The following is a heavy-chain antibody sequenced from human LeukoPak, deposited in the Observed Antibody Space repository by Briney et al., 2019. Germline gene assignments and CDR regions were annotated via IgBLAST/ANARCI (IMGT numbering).Heavy chain of an antibody. CDR1: GFTFSSYA. CDR2: ISGSGGST. Sequence: QPGGSLRLSCAASGFTFSSYAMSWARQAPGKGLEWVSAISGSGGSTYYADSVKGRFTISRDNSKNTLYLQMNSLRAEDTAVYYCAKEGPAASDSSGWYFDYWGQGTLVTVSS. D-gene: IGHD6-19*01. V-gene: IGHV3-23*01. J-gene: IGHJ4*02. CDR3: AKEGPAASDSSGWYFDY.